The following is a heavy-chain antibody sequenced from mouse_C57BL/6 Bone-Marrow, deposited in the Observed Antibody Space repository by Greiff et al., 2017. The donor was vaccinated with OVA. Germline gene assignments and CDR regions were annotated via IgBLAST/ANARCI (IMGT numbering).Heavy chain of an antibody. CDR3: ARRGSGGDYDGYSFAY. Sequence: QVQLQESGPGLVQPSQSLSITCTVSGFSLTSYGVHWVRQSPGKGLEWLGVIWSGGSTDYNAAFISRLSISKDNSKSQVFFKMNRLQADDTAIYYCARRGSGGDYDGYSFAYWGQGTLVTVSA. D-gene: IGHD2-3*01. J-gene: IGHJ3*01. CDR2: IWSGGST. V-gene: IGHV2-2*01. CDR1: GFSLTSYG.